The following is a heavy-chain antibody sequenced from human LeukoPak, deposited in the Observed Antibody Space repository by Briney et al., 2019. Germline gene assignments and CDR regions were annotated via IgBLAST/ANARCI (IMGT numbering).Heavy chain of an antibody. D-gene: IGHD6-13*01. CDR2: ISSSSSYI. Sequence: GGSLRLSCAASGFTFSSYSMNWVRQAPGKGLEWFSSISSSSSYIYYAYSVKGRFTISRDNAKNSLYLQMNSLRAEDTAVYYCARFVTAAGLLDYWGQGTLVTVSS. CDR1: GFTFSSYS. CDR3: ARFVTAAGLLDY. V-gene: IGHV3-21*01. J-gene: IGHJ4*02.